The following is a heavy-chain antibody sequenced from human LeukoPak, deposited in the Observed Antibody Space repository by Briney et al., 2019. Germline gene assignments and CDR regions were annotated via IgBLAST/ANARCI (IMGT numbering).Heavy chain of an antibody. CDR2: IKSDGGEG. J-gene: IGHJ3*01. CDR3: ARSSYSSSSSV. CDR1: GVTFSGFW. Sequence: GGSLRLSCAVSGVTFSGFWMSWCGQAPGEGREGVVGIKSDGGEGYYTDCVKGRFTISRDSAKNTLYLQINSMRAEDTAVYYCARSSYSSSSSVWGQGTIVTVSS. V-gene: IGHV3-7*03. D-gene: IGHD6-6*01.